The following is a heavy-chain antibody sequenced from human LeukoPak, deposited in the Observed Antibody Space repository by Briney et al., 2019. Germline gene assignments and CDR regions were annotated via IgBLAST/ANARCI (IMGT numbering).Heavy chain of an antibody. J-gene: IGHJ3*02. CDR2: INHSGIT. CDR1: GGSYSDYY. V-gene: IGHV4-34*01. CDR3: ARVRGYCSGGSCYRFAFDT. Sequence: SETLSLTCGVYGGSYSDYYWSWIRQPPGKGLEWIGEINHSGITNYNPSLKSRVTISLDTSKNQFSLKLSSVTAADTAVYYCARVRGYCSGGSCYRFAFDTWGQGTMVTVSS. D-gene: IGHD2-15*01.